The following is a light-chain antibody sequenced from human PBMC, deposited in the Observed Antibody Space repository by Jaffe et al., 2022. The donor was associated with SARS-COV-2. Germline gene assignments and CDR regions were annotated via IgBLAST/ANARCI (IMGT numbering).Light chain of an antibody. Sequence: QSALTQPASVSASPGQSITISCTGFNSDVGLYDYVSWYQQHPGKAPKLIIYDVRLRPSGISNRFSGSKSGNTASLTISGLQAEDEADYYCSSFTTSVTGMFGGGTKLTVL. J-gene: IGLJ3*02. CDR2: DVR. CDR3: SSFTTSVTGM. V-gene: IGLV2-14*03. CDR1: NSDVGLYDY.